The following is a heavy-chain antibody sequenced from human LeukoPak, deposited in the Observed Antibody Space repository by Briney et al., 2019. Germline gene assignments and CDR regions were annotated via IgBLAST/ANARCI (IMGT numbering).Heavy chain of an antibody. D-gene: IGHD6-19*01. CDR3: AKDMGEQWLLDY. V-gene: IGHV3-9*01. J-gene: IGHJ4*02. CDR2: ISWNSGSI. CDR1: GFTFDDYA. Sequence: PGGSLRLSCAASGFTFDDYAMHWVRQAPGKGLEWVSGISWNSGSIGYADSVKGRFTISRDNAKNSLYLQMNSLRAEDTALYYCAKDMGEQWLLDYWGQGTLVTVSS.